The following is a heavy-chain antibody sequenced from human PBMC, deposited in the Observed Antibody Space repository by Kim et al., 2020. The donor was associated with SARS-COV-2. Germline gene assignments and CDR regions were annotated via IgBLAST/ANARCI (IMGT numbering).Heavy chain of an antibody. D-gene: IGHD2-15*01. Sequence: GGSLRLSCAASGFTFSSYAMHWVRQAPGKGLEWVAVISYDGSNKYYADSVKGRFTISRDNSKNTLYLQMNSLRAEDTAVYYCARELDSVVVGAATFVYWGQGTLVTVSS. CDR3: ARELDSVVVGAATFVY. V-gene: IGHV3-30-3*01. J-gene: IGHJ4*02. CDR2: ISYDGSNK. CDR1: GFTFSSYA.